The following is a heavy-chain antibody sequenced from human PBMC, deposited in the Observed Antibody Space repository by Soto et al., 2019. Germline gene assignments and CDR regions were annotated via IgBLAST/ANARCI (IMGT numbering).Heavy chain of an antibody. CDR2: ISYDGSNK. Sequence: QVQLVESGGGVVQPGRSLRLSCAASGFTFSSYAMHWVRQAPGKELEWVAVISYDGSNKYYADSVKGRFTISRDNSKNTLYLQMNSLRAEDTAVYYCARTGDIAAAFHRMDVWGQGTTVTVSS. CDR3: ARTGDIAAAFHRMDV. CDR1: GFTFSSYA. J-gene: IGHJ6*02. D-gene: IGHD6-13*01. V-gene: IGHV3-30-3*01.